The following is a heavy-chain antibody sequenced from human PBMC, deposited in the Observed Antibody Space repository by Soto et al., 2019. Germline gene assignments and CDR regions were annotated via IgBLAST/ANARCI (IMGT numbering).Heavy chain of an antibody. V-gene: IGHV5-10-1*03. D-gene: IGHD2-15*01. J-gene: IGHJ4*02. CDR1: GYSFTSYG. CDR2: IDPSDSYT. CDR3: ARHRGYCSGGSCYDFDY. Sequence: EVQLVQSGAEVKKPGESLRISCKGSGYSFTSYGISWVRQMPGKGLEWMGRIDPSDSYTNYSPSFQGHVTISADKSISTAYLQWSSLKASDTAMYYCARHRGYCSGGSCYDFDYWGQGTLVTVSS.